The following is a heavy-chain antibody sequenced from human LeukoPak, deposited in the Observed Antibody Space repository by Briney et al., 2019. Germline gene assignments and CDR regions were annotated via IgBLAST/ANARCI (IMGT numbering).Heavy chain of an antibody. Sequence: PGGSLRLSCAASAFTFSNAWMNWVRQAPGKGLEWVGRIKSKTDGGTTDYAAPVKGRFIISRDDSKNTLYLQMNSLKTEDTAVYYCTTEERVSSGYCSGGSCYIDYWGRGTLVTVSS. V-gene: IGHV3-15*01. J-gene: IGHJ4*02. D-gene: IGHD2-15*01. CDR1: AFTFSNAW. CDR3: TTEERVSSGYCSGGSCYIDY. CDR2: IKSKTDGGTT.